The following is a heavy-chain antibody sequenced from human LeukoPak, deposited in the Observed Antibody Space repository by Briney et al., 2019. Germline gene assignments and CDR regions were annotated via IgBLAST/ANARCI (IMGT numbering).Heavy chain of an antibody. J-gene: IGHJ5*02. D-gene: IGHD2-2*01. CDR1: GGSTSSGGYS. CDR3: ARARTSSTNKNWFDP. V-gene: IGHV4-30-2*01. CDR2: IYHSGST. Sequence: PSQTLSLTCAVSGGSTSSGGYSWSWIRQPPGKGLEWIGYIYHSGSTYYNPSLKSRVTISVDRSKNQFSLKLSSVTAADTAVYYCARARTSSTNKNWFDPWGQGTLVTVSS.